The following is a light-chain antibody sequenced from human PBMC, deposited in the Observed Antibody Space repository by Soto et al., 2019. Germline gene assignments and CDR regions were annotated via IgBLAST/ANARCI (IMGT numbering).Light chain of an antibody. CDR1: QGISSS. V-gene: IGKV1-8*01. CDR3: QQSYSTPRT. J-gene: IGKJ1*01. Sequence: AIRMTQSPSSLSASIEDRVTITCRASQGISSSLAWYQEKPGKAPKLLIFAASSLQSGVPSRFSGSGSGTDFTLTISSLQPEDFATYYCQQSYSTPRTFGQGTKVDIK. CDR2: AAS.